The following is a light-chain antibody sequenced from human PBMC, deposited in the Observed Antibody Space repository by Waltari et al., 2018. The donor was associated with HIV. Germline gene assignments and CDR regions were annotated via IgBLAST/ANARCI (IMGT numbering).Light chain of an antibody. J-gene: IGKJ4*02. CDR1: QRISTN. Sequence: VMTPSPATLSVSPGDRATLSCKTSQRISTNLAWYQQKPGQVPRLLIYGASTRATGIPDRFSGSTSGTDFTLTISSLQSEDSAVYYCQQYNNWPFTF. V-gene: IGKV3-15*01. CDR3: QQYNNWPFT. CDR2: GAS.